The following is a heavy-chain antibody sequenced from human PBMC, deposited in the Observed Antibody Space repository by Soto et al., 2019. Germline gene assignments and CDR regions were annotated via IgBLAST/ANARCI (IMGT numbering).Heavy chain of an antibody. J-gene: IGHJ6*02. CDR3: ARDRYWGGDCYPYGMDV. Sequence: EVQLVESGGGLVQPGGSLRLSCAASGFTFSSYSMNWVRQAPGKGLEWVSYISSSSSTIYYADSVKGRFTISRDNAKNSLYLQMNSLRAEDTAVYYCARDRYWGGDCYPYGMDVWGQGTTVTVSS. CDR1: GFTFSSYS. CDR2: ISSSSSTI. D-gene: IGHD2-21*02. V-gene: IGHV3-48*01.